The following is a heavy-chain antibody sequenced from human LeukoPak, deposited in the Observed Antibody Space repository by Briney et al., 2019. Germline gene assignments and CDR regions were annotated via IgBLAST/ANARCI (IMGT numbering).Heavy chain of an antibody. CDR1: GGSISSYY. CDR3: ARRERGYSYGCAFDI. D-gene: IGHD5-18*01. J-gene: IGHJ3*02. CDR2: IYYSGST. V-gene: IGHV4-59*08. Sequence: SETLSLTCTVSGGSISSYYWSWIRQPPGKGLEWIGYIYYSGSTNYNPSLKSRVTISADTSKNQFSLKLSSVTAADTAVYYCARRERGYSYGCAFDIWGQGTMVTVSS.